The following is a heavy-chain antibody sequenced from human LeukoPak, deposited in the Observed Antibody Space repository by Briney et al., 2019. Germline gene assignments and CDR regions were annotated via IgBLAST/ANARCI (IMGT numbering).Heavy chain of an antibody. D-gene: IGHD3-22*01. Sequence: GGSLRLSCAASGFTFSSYGMHWVRQAPGKGLEWVAVISYDGSNKYYADSVKGRFTISRDNSKNTLYLQMNSLRAEDTALYYCAREDNYYDSSGDAFDIWGQGTMVTVSS. CDR1: GFTFSSYG. CDR2: ISYDGSNK. V-gene: IGHV3-30*03. J-gene: IGHJ3*02. CDR3: AREDNYYDSSGDAFDI.